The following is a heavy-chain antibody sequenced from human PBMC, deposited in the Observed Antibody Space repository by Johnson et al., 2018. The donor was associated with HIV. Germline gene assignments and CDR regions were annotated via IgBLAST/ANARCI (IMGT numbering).Heavy chain of an antibody. V-gene: IGHV3-30-3*01. Sequence: VQLVESGGGVVQPGRSLRLSCPASGFTFSRYAMHWVRQAPGKGLERVAVISYAGSNKYYADSVKVRFTISRDNSKNTLYLQMNSLGAEDTAVYYCAIIPPGGAGKGADAFDIWGQGTMVTVSS. CDR2: ISYAGSNK. D-gene: IGHD1-26*01. CDR3: AIIPPGGAGKGADAFDI. CDR1: GFTFSRYA. J-gene: IGHJ3*02.